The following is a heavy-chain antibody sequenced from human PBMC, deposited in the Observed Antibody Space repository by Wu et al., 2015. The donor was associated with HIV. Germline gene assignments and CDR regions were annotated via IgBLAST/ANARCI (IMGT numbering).Heavy chain of an antibody. V-gene: IGHV1-69*01. CDR3: AGDSGGNSGWGAADAFDI. CDR2: IIPIFGTA. CDR1: GGTFSSYA. J-gene: IGHJ3*02. Sequence: QVQLVQSGAEVKKPGSSVKVSCKASGGTFSSYAISWVRQAPGQGLEWMGGIIPIFGTANYAQKFQGRVTITADESTSTAYMELSSLRSEDTAVYYCAGDSGGNSGWGAADAFDIVGPRDNGHRSLQ. D-gene: IGHD4-23*01.